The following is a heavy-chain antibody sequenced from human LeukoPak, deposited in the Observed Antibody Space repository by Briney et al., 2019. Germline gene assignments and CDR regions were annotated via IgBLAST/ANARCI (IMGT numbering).Heavy chain of an antibody. CDR2: IYYSGST. V-gene: IGHV4-39*01. Sequence: PSETLSLTCTVSGGSISSSSYYWGWIRQPPGTGLEWIGSIYYSGSTYYNPSLKSRVTISVDTSKNQFSLKLSSVTAADTAVYYCAAGYSSGIDYWGQGTLVTVSS. CDR3: AAGYSSGIDY. CDR1: GGSISSSSYY. D-gene: IGHD6-19*01. J-gene: IGHJ4*02.